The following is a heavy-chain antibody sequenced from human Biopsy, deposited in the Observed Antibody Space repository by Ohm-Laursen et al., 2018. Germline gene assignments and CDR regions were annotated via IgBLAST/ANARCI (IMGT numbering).Heavy chain of an antibody. CDR2: IWYDGSSE. V-gene: IGHV3-33*01. Sequence: SLRLSCAASGFTFSVYAMHWVRQAPGKGLEWVAIIWYDGSSEYYADSVKGRFTISRDNSRNTVYLQMNSLRAEDTAIYYCARDPVVGSKADGMDVWGQGTTVTVSS. CDR1: GFTFSVYA. D-gene: IGHD1-26*01. J-gene: IGHJ6*02. CDR3: ARDPVVGSKADGMDV.